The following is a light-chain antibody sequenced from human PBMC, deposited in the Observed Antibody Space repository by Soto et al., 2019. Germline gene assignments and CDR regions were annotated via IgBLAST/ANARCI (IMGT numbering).Light chain of an antibody. J-gene: IGLJ3*02. CDR1: SSDVGGYNY. CDR2: EVS. V-gene: IGLV2-14*01. CDR3: NSYTSSITSV. Sequence: QSVLTQPGPVSGSPGQSITIPCTGTSSDVGGYNYVSWYQQYPGKAPRLLIYEVSNRPPGVSSRFSGSKSGSTASLTISGLQTEDEADYYCNSYTSSITSVFGGGTKVTVL.